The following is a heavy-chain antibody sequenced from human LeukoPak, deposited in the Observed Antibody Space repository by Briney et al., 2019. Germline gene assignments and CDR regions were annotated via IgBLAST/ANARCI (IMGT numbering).Heavy chain of an antibody. CDR1: GGSISSDDHH. CDR3: ARAITIFGEYYFDY. J-gene: IGHJ4*02. V-gene: IGHV4-39*07. CDR2: IYYSGST. D-gene: IGHD3-3*01. Sequence: SETLPLTCTVSGGSISSDDHHWGWIRQPPGKGLEWIGSIYYSGSTNYNPSLKSRVTISVDTSKNQFSLKLSSVTAADTAVYYCARAITIFGEYYFDYWGQGTLVTVSS.